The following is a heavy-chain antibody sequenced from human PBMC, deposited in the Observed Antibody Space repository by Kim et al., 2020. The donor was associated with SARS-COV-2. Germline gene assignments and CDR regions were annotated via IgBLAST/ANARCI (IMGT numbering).Heavy chain of an antibody. J-gene: IGHJ4*02. Sequence: GGSLRLSCAASGFTFSSYAMHWVRQAPGKGLEWVAVISYDGSNKYYADSVKGRFTISSDNSKNTLYLQMNSLRAEDTAVYYCGVGAAAGTFGVDYWGQGTLVTVSS. CDR3: GVGAAAGTFGVDY. D-gene: IGHD3-16*01. CDR1: GFTFSSYA. CDR2: ISYDGSNK. V-gene: IGHV3-30-3*01.